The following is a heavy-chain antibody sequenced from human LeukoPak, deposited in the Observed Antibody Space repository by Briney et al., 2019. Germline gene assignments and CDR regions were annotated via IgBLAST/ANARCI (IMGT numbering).Heavy chain of an antibody. CDR3: AIMVQGVHTYFGS. J-gene: IGHJ4*02. V-gene: IGHV4-59*01. CDR2: IYYSGST. D-gene: IGHD3-10*01. Sequence: SETLSLTCTVSGXSISSYYWSWIRQPPGKGLEWIGYIYYSGSTYYNPSLKSRVTISVDTSKNQFSLKLSSVTAADTAVYYCAIMVQGVHTYFGSWGQGNLVAVSS. CDR1: GXSISSYY.